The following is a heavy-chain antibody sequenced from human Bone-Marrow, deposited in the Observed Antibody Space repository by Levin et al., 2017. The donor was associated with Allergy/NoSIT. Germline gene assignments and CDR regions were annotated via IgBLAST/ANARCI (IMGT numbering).Heavy chain of an antibody. V-gene: IGHV4-61*01. CDR1: GGSVPSSTYY. J-gene: IGHJ3*01. Sequence: KTSETLSLTCTVSGGSVPSSTYYWSWIRQPPGKGLEWIAYLYHGGSTNYNPSLKKRVTISVDTSRSQFSLRMSSVTAAATAVYYCARGAGYCSGGSCYEDAFDVWGRGTMVTVYS. CDR2: LYHGGST. CDR3: ARGAGYCSGGSCYEDAFDV. D-gene: IGHD2-15*01.